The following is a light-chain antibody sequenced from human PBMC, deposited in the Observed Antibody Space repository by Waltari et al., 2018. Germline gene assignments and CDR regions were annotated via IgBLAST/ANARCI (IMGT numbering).Light chain of an antibody. V-gene: IGLV2-23*02. CDR2: EVT. CDR3: CSYAGLGIYV. J-gene: IGLJ1*01. Sequence: LVSWYQQYPGKAPKLMVYEVTKRTSGVSDRFSGSKSGNTASLTISGLQSEDEADYYCCSYAGLGIYVFGTGTKVTVL. CDR1: L.